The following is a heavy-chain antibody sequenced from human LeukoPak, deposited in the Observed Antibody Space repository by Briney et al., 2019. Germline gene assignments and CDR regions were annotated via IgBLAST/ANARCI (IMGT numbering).Heavy chain of an antibody. J-gene: IGHJ4*02. D-gene: IGHD3-22*01. CDR3: ASGSDSGAYYSIDY. V-gene: IGHV4-31*03. CDR2: IYYSGGT. CDR1: GGSMCSGGYY. Sequence: PSETLSLPCTLSGGSMCSGGYYWRWIRQYPGKGLEWIGYIYYSGGTYSNPSLKSRLTISVDTSKNQFSLNLNSVTAADTAVYYCASGSDSGAYYSIDYWGQGTLVTVSS.